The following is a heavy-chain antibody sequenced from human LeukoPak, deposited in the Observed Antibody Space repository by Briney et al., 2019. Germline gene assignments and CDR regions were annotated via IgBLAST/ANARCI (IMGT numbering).Heavy chain of an antibody. J-gene: IGHJ4*02. CDR3: ARSLNCGGDCYEAPYGDY. D-gene: IGHD2-21*02. CDR1: GDSVSSNSAA. V-gene: IGHV6-1*01. CDR2: TYYRSKWYN. Sequence: SQTLSLTCAISGDSVSSNSAAWNWIRQSPSRGLEWLGRTYYRSKWYNDYAVSVKSRITINPDTSKNQFSLQLNSVTPEDTAVYYCARSLNCGGDCYEAPYGDYWGQGTLVTVSS.